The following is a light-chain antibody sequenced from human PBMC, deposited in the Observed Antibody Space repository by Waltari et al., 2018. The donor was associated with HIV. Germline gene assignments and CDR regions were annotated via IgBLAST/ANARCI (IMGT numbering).Light chain of an antibody. V-gene: IGLV1-47*01. CDR1: SSNIENDN. Sequence: QPFLTQPPSASGTHGQTVTSSCSGSSSNIENDNVYSYQHLPGLTPKLLIYKNFLRPSGVPDRFAASKSGTSASLTISGLQSADEADYYCVGWDSSLSAYVFGAGTKVAVL. J-gene: IGLJ1*01. CDR3: VGWDSSLSAYV. CDR2: KNF.